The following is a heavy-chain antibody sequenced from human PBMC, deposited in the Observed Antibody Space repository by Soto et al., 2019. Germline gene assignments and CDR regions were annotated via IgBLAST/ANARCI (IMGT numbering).Heavy chain of an antibody. J-gene: IGHJ3*02. V-gene: IGHV4-39*01. CDR3: ARKSFLNQAGAFDI. Sequence: SETLSLTCTVSGGSISSSSYYWGWIRQPPGKGLEWIGSIYYSGSTYYNPSLKSRVTISVDTSKNQFSLKLSSVTAADTAVYYCARKSFLNQAGAFDIWGQGTMVTVSS. CDR1: GGSISSSSYY. CDR2: IYYSGST. D-gene: IGHD6-19*01.